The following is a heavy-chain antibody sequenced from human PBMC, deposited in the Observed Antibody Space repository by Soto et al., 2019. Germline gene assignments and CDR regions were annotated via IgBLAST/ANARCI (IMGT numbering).Heavy chain of an antibody. J-gene: IGHJ3*01. Sequence: GWSLRLSCAASGFSFTNYAMNWVRQAPGKGLEWVSVIGGRGNSAYYADSVQGRFTISRDNSKNTLSLQMSRLTADDTAIYYCVREGRGSFDFWGRGTMVTVSS. CDR1: GFSFTNYA. D-gene: IGHD5-12*01. CDR2: IGGRGNSA. V-gene: IGHV3-23*01. CDR3: VREGRGSFDF.